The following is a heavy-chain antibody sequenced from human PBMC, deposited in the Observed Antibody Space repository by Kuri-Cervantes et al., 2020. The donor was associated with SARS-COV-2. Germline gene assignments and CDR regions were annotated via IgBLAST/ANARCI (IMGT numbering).Heavy chain of an antibody. CDR1: GFIFSTYG. Sequence: GGSLRLSCVASGFIFSTYGMHWVRQAPGKGLEWVAVIMPAGNNIYYVDSVKGRFTISRGNSRNTLYLQMNSLRAEDTAVYYCAKDRGSGGTWYYSDYWGQGTLVTVSS. D-gene: IGHD2-15*01. J-gene: IGHJ4*02. CDR3: AKDRGSGGTWYYSDY. CDR2: IMPAGNNI. V-gene: IGHV3-33*06.